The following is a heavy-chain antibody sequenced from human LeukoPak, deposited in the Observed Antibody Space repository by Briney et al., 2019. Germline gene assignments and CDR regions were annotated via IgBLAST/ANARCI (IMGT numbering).Heavy chain of an antibody. V-gene: IGHV4-61*02. CDR2: IYTSGST. Sequence: SETLPLTCTVSGGSISSGSYYWSWIRQPAGKGLEWIGRIYTSGSTNYNPSLKSRVTISVDTSKNQFSLKLSSVTAADTAVYYCAREGMAGIYYYYYYMDVWGKGTTVTISS. CDR1: GGSISSGSYY. J-gene: IGHJ6*03. D-gene: IGHD5-24*01. CDR3: AREGMAGIYYYYYYMDV.